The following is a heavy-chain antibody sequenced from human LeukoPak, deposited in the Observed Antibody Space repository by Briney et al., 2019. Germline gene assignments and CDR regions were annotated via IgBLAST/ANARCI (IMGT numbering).Heavy chain of an antibody. CDR1: GYTFTSYD. CDR3: ARVKDYVWGSYRPYYFDY. CDR2: MNPNSGNT. D-gene: IGHD3-16*02. V-gene: IGHV1-8*03. J-gene: IGHJ4*02. Sequence: ASVKVSCKASGYTFTSYDINWVRQATGQGLEWMGWMNPNSGNTGYAQKFQGRVTITRNTSISTAYMELSSLRSEDTAVYYCARVKDYVWGSYRPYYFDYWGQGTLVTVSS.